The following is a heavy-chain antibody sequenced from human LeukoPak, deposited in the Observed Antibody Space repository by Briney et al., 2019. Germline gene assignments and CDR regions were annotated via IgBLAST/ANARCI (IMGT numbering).Heavy chain of an antibody. V-gene: IGHV3-30-3*01. D-gene: IGHD2-15*01. J-gene: IGHJ3*02. Sequence: PGRSLRLSCAASGFTFSSYAMHWVRQAPGKGLEWVAVISYDGSNKYYADSVKGRFTISRDNSKNTLYLQMNSLRAEDTAVYYCARELYYSGGSCYSNDAFDIWGQGTMVTVSS. CDR1: GFTFSSYA. CDR3: ARELYYSGGSCYSNDAFDI. CDR2: ISYDGSNK.